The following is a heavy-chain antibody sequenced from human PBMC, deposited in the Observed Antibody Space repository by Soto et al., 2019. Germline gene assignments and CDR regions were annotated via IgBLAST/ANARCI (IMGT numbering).Heavy chain of an antibody. CDR1: GYTFTSNY. Sequence: ASVKVSCKASGYTFTSNYMHWVRQAPGQGIDWMGIINPSGGSTSYAQKFQGRVTVTRDTSTSTVYMELSSLRSEDTAVYYCASRGRECYHYRRGSYYHGLDVWG. CDR3: ASRGRECYHYRRGSYYHGLDV. D-gene: IGHD5-12*01. V-gene: IGHV1-46*03. CDR2: INPSGGST. J-gene: IGHJ6*02.